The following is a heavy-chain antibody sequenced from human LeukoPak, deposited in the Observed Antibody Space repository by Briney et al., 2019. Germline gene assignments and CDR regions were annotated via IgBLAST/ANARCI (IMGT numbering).Heavy chain of an antibody. CDR1: GFTFSSYS. CDR3: ARAVPQKSKKYSSLLDY. J-gene: IGHJ4*02. V-gene: IGHV3-21*01. D-gene: IGHD6-6*01. CDR2: ISSSSSYI. Sequence: KTGGSLRLSCAASGFTFSSYSMNWVRQAPGKGLEWVSSISSSSSYIYYADSVKGRFTISRDNAKNSLYLQMNSLRAEDTAVYYCARAVPQKSKKYSSLLDYWGQGTLVTVSS.